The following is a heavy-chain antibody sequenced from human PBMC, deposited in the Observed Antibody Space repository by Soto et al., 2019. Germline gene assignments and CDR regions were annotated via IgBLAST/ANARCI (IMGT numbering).Heavy chain of an antibody. D-gene: IGHD3-16*01. CDR3: ARDLYGVGY. V-gene: IGHV3-74*01. Sequence: EVQLVESGGGLVQPGGSLRLSCAASGFTFSTYWMHWVRQAPGKGLVWVSRIKGDASTTDYADSVKGRFTISRDNGKDTLYLQMSSLRAEDTAVYYCARDLYGVGYWGQGTLVTVSS. CDR2: IKGDASTT. J-gene: IGHJ4*02. CDR1: GFTFSTYW.